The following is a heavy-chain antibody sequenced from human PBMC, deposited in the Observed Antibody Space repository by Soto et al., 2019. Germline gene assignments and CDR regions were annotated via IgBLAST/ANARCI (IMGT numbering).Heavy chain of an antibody. Sequence: PSETLSLTCTVSGGSISSYYWSWIRQPAGKGLEWIGRIYTSGSTNYNPSLKSRVTMSVDTSKNQFSLKLSSVTAADTAVYYCAREGLSGYYYDSSGYYYTYYFGYWGQGTLVTVSS. CDR2: IYTSGST. CDR3: AREGLSGYYYDSSGYYYTYYFGY. J-gene: IGHJ4*02. V-gene: IGHV4-4*07. CDR1: GGSISSYY. D-gene: IGHD3-22*01.